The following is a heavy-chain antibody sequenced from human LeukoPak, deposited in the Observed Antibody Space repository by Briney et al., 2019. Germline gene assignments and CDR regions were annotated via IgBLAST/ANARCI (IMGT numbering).Heavy chain of an antibody. CDR2: MNPNSGNT. CDR3: ARGRGGSYYYYFDY. V-gene: IGHV1-8*01. CDR1: GYTFTSYD. D-gene: IGHD1-26*01. J-gene: IGHJ4*02. Sequence: ASVKVSCKASGYTFTSYDINWVRQATGQGLEWMGWMNPNSGNTGYAQKFQGRVTMTRNTSISTAYMELSSPRSEDTAVYYCARGRGGSYYYYFDYWGQGTLVTVSS.